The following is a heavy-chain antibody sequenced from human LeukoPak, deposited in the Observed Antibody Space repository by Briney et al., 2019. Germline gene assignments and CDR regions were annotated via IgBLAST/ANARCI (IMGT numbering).Heavy chain of an antibody. CDR2: ISHSGST. D-gene: IGHD2-2*01. CDR1: GASISSSNW. V-gene: IGHV4-4*02. J-gene: IGHJ4*02. CDR3: ARDHVWSSASYFDY. Sequence: SETLSLTCAVSGASISSSNWWTWVRQPPGKGLEWTGEISHSGSTNYNPSLKSRVTISVDTSKNQFSLKLSSVTAADTAAYYCARDHVWSSASYFDYWGQGILVTVSS.